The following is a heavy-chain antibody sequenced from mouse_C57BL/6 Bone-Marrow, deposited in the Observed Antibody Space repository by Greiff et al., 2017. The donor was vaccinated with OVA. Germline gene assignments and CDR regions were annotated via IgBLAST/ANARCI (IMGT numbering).Heavy chain of an antibody. CDR1: GYSITSGYY. J-gene: IGHJ3*01. V-gene: IGHV3-6*01. D-gene: IGHD2-4*01. CDR2: ISYDGSN. Sequence: EVQLQQSGPGLVKPSQSLSLTCSVTGYSITSGYYWNWIRQFPGNKLEWMGYISYDGSNNYNPSLKNRISITRDTSKNQFFRKLNSVTTEDTATYYCARGDYDGFAYWGQGTLVTVSA. CDR3: ARGDYDGFAY.